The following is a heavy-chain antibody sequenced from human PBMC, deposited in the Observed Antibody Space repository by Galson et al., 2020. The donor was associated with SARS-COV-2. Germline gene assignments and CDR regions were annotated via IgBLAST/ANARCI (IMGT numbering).Heavy chain of an antibody. V-gene: IGHV4-31*03. Sequence: SETLSLTCTVSGGSISSGGYYWSWIRQHPGQGLEWIGYIYYSGSTYYNPSLKSRVTISVDTSKNQFSLKLSSVPAAGTAVYYCARARITMIVVVNAFDIWGQGTMVTVSS. J-gene: IGHJ3*02. CDR2: IYYSGST. CDR3: ARARITMIVVVNAFDI. CDR1: GGSISSGGYY. D-gene: IGHD3-22*01.